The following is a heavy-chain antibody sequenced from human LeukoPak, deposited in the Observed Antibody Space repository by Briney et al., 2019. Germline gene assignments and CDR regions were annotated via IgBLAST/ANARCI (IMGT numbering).Heavy chain of an antibody. CDR2: IYYSGST. V-gene: IGHV4-38-2*02. J-gene: IGHJ4*02. CDR3: AALYGDYDY. Sequence: SETLSLTCTVSGYSISSGYYWGWIRQPPGKGLEWIGSIYYSGSTYYNPSLKSRVTISVDTSKNQFSLKLSSVTAADTAVYYCAALYGDYDYWGQGTLVTVSS. CDR1: GYSISSGYY. D-gene: IGHD4-17*01.